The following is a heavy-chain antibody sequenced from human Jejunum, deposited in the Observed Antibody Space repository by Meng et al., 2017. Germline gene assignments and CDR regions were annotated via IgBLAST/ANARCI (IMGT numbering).Heavy chain of an antibody. V-gene: IGHV1-8*01. J-gene: IGHJ4*02. D-gene: IGHD7-27*01. CDR1: GKTYSSLH. CDR3: ARGVNAGVDY. CDR2: LSPENGNT. Sequence: LVQSGAEVKTPGAEGQVSCTSSGKTYSSLHINGGGQATGQGPEWMGWLSPENGNTAYAQKFQGRVTMTRDTSVSTAYMELSGLTSDDSGVYYCARGVNAGVDYWGQGTLVTVSS.